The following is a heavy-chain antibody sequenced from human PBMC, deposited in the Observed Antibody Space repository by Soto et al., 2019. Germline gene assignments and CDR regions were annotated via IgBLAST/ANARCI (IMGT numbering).Heavy chain of an antibody. Sequence: ASVKVSCKASGYTFTSYGISWVRQAPGQGLEWMGWISAYNGNTNYAQKLQGRVTMTTDTSTSTAYMELRSLRSDDTAVYYCARVGYCSSTSCYTGTRYYYDGMDVWGQGTTVTVSS. CDR1: GYTFTSYG. CDR2: ISAYNGNT. CDR3: ARVGYCSSTSCYTGTRYYYDGMDV. V-gene: IGHV1-18*01. J-gene: IGHJ6*02. D-gene: IGHD2-2*02.